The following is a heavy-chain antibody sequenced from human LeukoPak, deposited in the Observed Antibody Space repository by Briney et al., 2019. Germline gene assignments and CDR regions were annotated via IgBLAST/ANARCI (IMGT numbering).Heavy chain of an antibody. Sequence: GGCLRLSCAASGFTFSSYAMSWVRQAPGKGLEWVAAISGSGGSTYYADSVKGRFTISRDNSKNTLYLQMNSLRAEDTAVYYCARTYGFGIGPPGDAFDNWGQGTLVTVFS. CDR3: ARTYGFGIGPPGDAFDN. D-gene: IGHD3-3*01. J-gene: IGHJ3*02. V-gene: IGHV3-23*01. CDR2: ISGSGGST. CDR1: GFTFSSYA.